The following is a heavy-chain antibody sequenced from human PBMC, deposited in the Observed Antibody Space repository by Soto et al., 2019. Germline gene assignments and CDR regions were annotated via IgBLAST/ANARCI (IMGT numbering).Heavy chain of an antibody. J-gene: IGHJ3*02. CDR2: IDPSDSYS. CDR1: GYSFTIYW. D-gene: IGHD3-22*01. V-gene: IGHV5-10-1*03. Sequence: EVQLVQSGAEVKKPGESLTISCKGSGYSFTIYWISWVRQMPGKGLEWMGRIDPSDSYSNYSPSFQGHVTISTDKSISTAYLHWSSLKASDTAMYYCARHRYYDSSGYDAFDIWGQGTMVTVSS. CDR3: ARHRYYDSSGYDAFDI.